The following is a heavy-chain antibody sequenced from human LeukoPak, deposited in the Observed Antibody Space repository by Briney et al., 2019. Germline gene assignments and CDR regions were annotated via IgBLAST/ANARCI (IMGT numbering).Heavy chain of an antibody. D-gene: IGHD3-10*01. CDR1: GGSISTIPLY. Sequence: SETLSLTCTVSGGSISTIPLYWGWIRQPPGKGLEWIGSIFDTGSTYDNPSLNSRLTISVDTSRNQFSLKLSSVTAADTAVYYCARSHFYGSGFDPWGQGGLVTVSS. J-gene: IGHJ5*02. CDR3: ARSHFYGSGFDP. V-gene: IGHV4-39*01. CDR2: IFDTGST.